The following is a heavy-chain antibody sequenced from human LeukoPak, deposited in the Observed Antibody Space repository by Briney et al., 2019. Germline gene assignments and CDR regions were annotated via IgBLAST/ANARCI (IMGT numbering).Heavy chain of an antibody. V-gene: IGHV3-23*01. D-gene: IGHD2-2*01. CDR1: GFTFSRYA. CDR2: ITSGGGST. Sequence: GGSLRLSCAASGFTFSRYAMSWVGQAPGKGLKWVSTITSGGGSTYYADSVKGRFTISRDNSKNTLYLQMNSLRAEDTAVYYCAKDRPDCRGTSCLLFDCWGQGTLVTVSS. CDR3: AKDRPDCRGTSCLLFDC. J-gene: IGHJ4*02.